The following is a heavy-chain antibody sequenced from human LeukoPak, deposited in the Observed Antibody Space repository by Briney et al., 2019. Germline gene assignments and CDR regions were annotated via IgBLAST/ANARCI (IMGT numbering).Heavy chain of an antibody. CDR3: GRVPAAGTGPDY. J-gene: IGHJ4*02. V-gene: IGHV4-61*01. CDR1: GCTFSSTNDY. Sequence: SETLSLTCTVSGCTFSSTNDYWSWLRQPPGKGLEWVGFFSYNVHSDYNPSLKSRVTISVDTSKNQFSLRLSSVTAADTAIYYCGRVPAAGTGPDYWGQGTLVTVSS. CDR2: FSYNVHS. D-gene: IGHD6-13*01.